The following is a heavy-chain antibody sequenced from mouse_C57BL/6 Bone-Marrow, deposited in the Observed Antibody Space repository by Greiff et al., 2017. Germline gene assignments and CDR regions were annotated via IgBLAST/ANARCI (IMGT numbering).Heavy chain of an antibody. Sequence: EVQLQQSGPELVKPGASVQMSCKASGYTFTDYNMNWVKQSHGKSLEWIGYINPNNGGTSYNQKFKGKATLTVHKSSSTAYLELRSLTSEYSSVYYCARSMGCLWIYYAMDYWGQGTSVTVSS. CDR3: ARSMGCLWIYYAMDY. V-gene: IGHV1-22*01. J-gene: IGHJ4*01. D-gene: IGHD1-1*02. CDR1: GYTFTDYN. CDR2: INPNNGGT.